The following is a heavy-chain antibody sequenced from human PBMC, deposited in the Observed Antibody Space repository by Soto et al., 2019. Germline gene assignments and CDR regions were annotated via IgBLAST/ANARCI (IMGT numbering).Heavy chain of an antibody. CDR2: INHSGST. Sequence: SETLSLTCAVYGGSFSGYYWSWIRQPPGKGLEWIGEINHSGSTNYNPSLKSRVTISVDTSKNQFSLKLSSVTAADTAVYYCARAHRSTGYSSGWYSRWFDPWGQGTLVTVSS. CDR1: GGSFSGYY. V-gene: IGHV4-34*01. D-gene: IGHD6-19*01. J-gene: IGHJ5*02. CDR3: ARAHRSTGYSSGWYSRWFDP.